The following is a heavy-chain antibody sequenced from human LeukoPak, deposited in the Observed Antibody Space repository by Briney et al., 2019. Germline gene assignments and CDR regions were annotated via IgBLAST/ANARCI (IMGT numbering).Heavy chain of an antibody. CDR1: GFTFSTYT. CDR2: ISSSSSYI. Sequence: GGSLRLSCAASGFTFSTYTMNWVRQAPGKGLEWVSSISSSSSYIHYADSVKGRFTISRDNAKNSLYLQMNSLRAGDTAVYYCSRGLGWIHSWGQGTLVTVSS. CDR3: SRGLGWIHS. J-gene: IGHJ5*02. D-gene: IGHD5-18*01. V-gene: IGHV3-21*01.